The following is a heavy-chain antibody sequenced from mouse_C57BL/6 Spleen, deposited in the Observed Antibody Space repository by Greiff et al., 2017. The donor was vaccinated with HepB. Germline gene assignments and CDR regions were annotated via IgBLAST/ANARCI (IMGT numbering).Heavy chain of an antibody. Sequence: EVKVVESGGGLVKPGGSLKLSCAASGFTFSDYGMHWVRQAPEKGLEWVAYISSGSSTIYYEDTVKGRVTISRDNAKNTLFRQMTSLRSEDTAMYYCARPITTVVAPAFDVWGTGTTVTVSS. V-gene: IGHV5-17*01. CDR3: ARPITTVVAPAFDV. J-gene: IGHJ1*03. D-gene: IGHD1-1*01. CDR1: GFTFSDYG. CDR2: ISSGSSTI.